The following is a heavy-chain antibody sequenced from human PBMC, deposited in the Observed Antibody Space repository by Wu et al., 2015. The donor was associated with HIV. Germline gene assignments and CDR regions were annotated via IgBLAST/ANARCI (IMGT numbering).Heavy chain of an antibody. J-gene: IGHJ4*02. Sequence: QVQLVQSGAEVKKPGSSVKVSCKASGGTFSSYAISWVRQAPGQGLEWMGRIIPIFDTANYGQKFQGRVTITADESTSTAYMELNNLRSEDTVVYYCATSRVDIVTTINYWGQGTLLTVSS. D-gene: IGHD5-12*01. CDR2: IIPIFDTA. CDR3: ATSRVDIVTTINY. CDR1: GGTFSSYA. V-gene: IGHV1-69*13.